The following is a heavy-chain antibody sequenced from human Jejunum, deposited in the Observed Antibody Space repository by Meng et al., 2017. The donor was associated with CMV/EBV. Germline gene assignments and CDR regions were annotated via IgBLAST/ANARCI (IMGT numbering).Heavy chain of an antibody. Sequence: SVSGDSISTYFWTWIRQVPGKGLEWIGYVHGSRGTNYNPSFKSRVTILADTSKNQVSLRLTSVTAADTAVFYCARGRWTGGWFDPWGQGILVTVSS. CDR1: GDSISTYF. CDR2: VHGSRGT. D-gene: IGHD3/OR15-3a*01. CDR3: ARGRWTGGWFDP. J-gene: IGHJ5*02. V-gene: IGHV4-59*12.